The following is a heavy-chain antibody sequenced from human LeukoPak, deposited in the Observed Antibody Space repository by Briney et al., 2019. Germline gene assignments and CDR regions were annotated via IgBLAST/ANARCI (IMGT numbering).Heavy chain of an antibody. V-gene: IGHV3-7*03. CDR3: ARNNDMDV. CDR1: GFTFSNFW. D-gene: IGHD2-8*01. J-gene: IGHJ6*02. Sequence: GGSLRLSCAASGFTFSNFWMTWVRQAPGKGLEWVANIKEDGSEKYYEDSVKGRFTISRDNAKNSLYLQMNSLRAEDTALYHCARNNDMDVWGQGTTVIVSS. CDR2: IKEDGSEK.